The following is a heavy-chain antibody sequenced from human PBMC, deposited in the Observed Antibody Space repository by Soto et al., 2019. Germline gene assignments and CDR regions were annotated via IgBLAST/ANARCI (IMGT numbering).Heavy chain of an antibody. CDR1: GYSFTSYW. CDR3: ARHHIPKESDIVVVPAASDYYYYGMDV. CDR2: IYPGDSDT. J-gene: IGHJ6*02. D-gene: IGHD2-2*01. Sequence: GESLKISCKGSGYSFTSYWIGWVRQMPGKGLEWMGIIYPGDSDTRYSPSFQGQVTISADKSISTAYLQWSSLKASDTAMYYCARHHIPKESDIVVVPAASDYYYYGMDVWGQGTTVTVSS. V-gene: IGHV5-51*01.